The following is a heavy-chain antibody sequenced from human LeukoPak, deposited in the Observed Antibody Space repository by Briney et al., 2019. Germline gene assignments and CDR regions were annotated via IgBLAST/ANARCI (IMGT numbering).Heavy chain of an antibody. CDR2: ISGSGGDT. CDR1: GFTFTSYA. Sequence: GGSLRLSCAASGFTFTSYAMSWVRQAPGKGLEWVSAISGSGGDTYYADSVKGRFTISRDNSKNTLYLQMNGLRAEDTAVYYCAKDGGYGSGSYYPDYWGQGTLVTVSS. CDR3: AKDGGYGSGSYYPDY. V-gene: IGHV3-23*01. J-gene: IGHJ4*02. D-gene: IGHD3-10*01.